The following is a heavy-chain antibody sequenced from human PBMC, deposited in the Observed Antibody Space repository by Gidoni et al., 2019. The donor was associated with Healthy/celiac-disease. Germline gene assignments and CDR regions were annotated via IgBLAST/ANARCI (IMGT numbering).Heavy chain of an antibody. CDR2: IKSKTDGGTT. V-gene: IGHV3-15*01. CDR3: TTELEWELLLEVSFSDYYYGMDV. J-gene: IGHJ6*02. CDR1: GFTFSNAW. D-gene: IGHD1-26*01. Sequence: EVQLVESGGGLVKPGGSLRLSCAASGFTFSNAWMSWVRQAPGKGLEWVGRIKSKTDGGTTDYAAPVKGRFTISRDDSKNTLYLQMNSLKTEDTAVYYCTTELEWELLLEVSFSDYYYGMDVWGQGTTVTVSS.